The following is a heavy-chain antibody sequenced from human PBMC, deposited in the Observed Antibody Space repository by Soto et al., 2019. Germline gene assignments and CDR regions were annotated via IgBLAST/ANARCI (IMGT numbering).Heavy chain of an antibody. D-gene: IGHD4-4*01. Sequence: QVQLVQSGAEVKKPGASVKVSCKASGYTFTSYDINWVRQATGQGLEWMGWMNPNSGNTGYAQKFQGRVTMTRNTSISTAYMELSSLRPDDTAVYYCARGYSNSGWFDPWGQGTLVTVSS. CDR2: MNPNSGNT. CDR3: ARGYSNSGWFDP. CDR1: GYTFTSYD. V-gene: IGHV1-8*01. J-gene: IGHJ5*02.